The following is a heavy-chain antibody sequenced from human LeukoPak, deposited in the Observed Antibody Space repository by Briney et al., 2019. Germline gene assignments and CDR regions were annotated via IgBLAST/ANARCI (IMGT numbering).Heavy chain of an antibody. J-gene: IGHJ4*02. D-gene: IGHD3-22*01. V-gene: IGHV1-2*02. Sequence: ASVKVSCKASGYTFTGYYMHWVRQAPGQGLEWMGWINPNSGGTNYAQKFQGRVTMTRDTSISTAYMELSRLRSDDTAVYYCASTRALYYYDSSGYYPDLLVWGQGTLVTVSS. CDR3: ASTRALYYYDSSGYYPDLLV. CDR2: INPNSGGT. CDR1: GYTFTGYY.